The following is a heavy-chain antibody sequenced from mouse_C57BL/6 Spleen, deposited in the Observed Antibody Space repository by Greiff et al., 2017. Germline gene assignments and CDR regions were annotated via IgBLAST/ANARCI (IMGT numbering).Heavy chain of an antibody. D-gene: IGHD1-1*01. CDR1: GYTFTSYW. V-gene: IGHV1-55*01. J-gene: IGHJ2*01. Sequence: QVQLKQPGAELVKPGASVKMSCKASGYTFTSYWITWVKQRPGQGLEWIGDIYPGSGSTNYNEKFKSKATLTVDTSSSTAYMQLSSLTSEDSAVYYCARTTTVVAGFDYWGQGTTLTVSS. CDR3: ARTTTVVAGFDY. CDR2: IYPGSGST.